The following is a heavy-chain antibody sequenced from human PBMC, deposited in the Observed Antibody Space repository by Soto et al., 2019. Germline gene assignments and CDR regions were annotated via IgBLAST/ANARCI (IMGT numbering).Heavy chain of an antibody. CDR2: MYYTGNT. CDR1: GGSFGTYY. J-gene: IGHJ3*02. CDR3: ARYFDWPNAFDI. D-gene: IGHD3-9*01. V-gene: IGHV4-59*01. Sequence: SETLSLTCTVSGGSFGTYYWSWIRQPPGKGLEWIGYMYYTGNTNYNPSLKSRVTISVDTSKNQYSLKLRSVTAADTAVYFCARYFDWPNAFDIWGQGTMVTVSS.